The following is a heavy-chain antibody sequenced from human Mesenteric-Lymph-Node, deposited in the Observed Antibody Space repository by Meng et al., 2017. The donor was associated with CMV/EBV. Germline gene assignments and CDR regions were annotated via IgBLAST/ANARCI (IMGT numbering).Heavy chain of an antibody. CDR1: GFTFSNAW. CDR3: TTEGSHYDFWSGYYAPNYYYGMDV. J-gene: IGHJ6*02. V-gene: IGHV3-15*01. CDR2: IKSKTDGGTT. D-gene: IGHD3-3*01. Sequence: GESLKISCAASGFTFSNAWMSWVRQAPGKGLEWVGRIKSKTDGGTTDYAAPVKGRFTISRDDSKNTLYLQMNSLKTEDTAVYYCTTEGSHYDFWSGYYAPNYYYGMDVWGQGTTVTVSS.